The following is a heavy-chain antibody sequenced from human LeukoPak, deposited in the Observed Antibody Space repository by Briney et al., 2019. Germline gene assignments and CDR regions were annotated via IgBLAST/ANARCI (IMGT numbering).Heavy chain of an antibody. CDR3: ARDAVGATTWFGP. V-gene: IGHV4-61*02. D-gene: IGHD1-26*01. CDR1: GGSISSGSYY. Sequence: SETLSLTCTVSGGSISSGSYYWSWIRQPAGKGLEWIGRIYTSGSTNYNPSLKSRVTISVDTSKNQFSLKLSSVTAADTAVYYCARDAVGATTWFGPWGQGTLVTVSS. CDR2: IYTSGST. J-gene: IGHJ5*02.